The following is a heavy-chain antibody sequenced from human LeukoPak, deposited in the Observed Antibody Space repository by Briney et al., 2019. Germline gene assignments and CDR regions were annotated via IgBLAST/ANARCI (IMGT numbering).Heavy chain of an antibody. CDR3: ARNQYDFWSGYSYYYYYYMDV. CDR2: IYYSGST. J-gene: IGHJ6*03. CDR1: GGSISSYY. V-gene: IGHV4-59*01. Sequence: KTSETLSLTCTVSGGSISSYYWSWIRQPPGKGLEWIGYIYYSGSTNYNPSLKSRVTISVDTSKNQFSLKLSSVTAADTAVYYCARNQYDFWSGYSYYYYYYMDVRGKGTTVTVSS. D-gene: IGHD3-3*01.